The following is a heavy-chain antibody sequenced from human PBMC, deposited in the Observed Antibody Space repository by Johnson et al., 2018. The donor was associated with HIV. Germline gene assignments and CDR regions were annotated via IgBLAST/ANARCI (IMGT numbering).Heavy chain of an antibody. V-gene: IGHV3-7*02. CDR1: GFTFSSYW. CDR2: IKQDGSNK. CDR3: AKSDVVVIPEGAFDI. J-gene: IGHJ3*02. Sequence: MLLVESGGGLVQPGGSLRLSCAASGFTFSSYWMSWVRQAPGKGLEWVANIKQDGSNKYYADSVKGRFTIPRDNSKNTLYLQMNSLRAEDKAVYYCAKSDVVVIPEGAFDIWGQGTMVTVSS. D-gene: IGHD2-21*01.